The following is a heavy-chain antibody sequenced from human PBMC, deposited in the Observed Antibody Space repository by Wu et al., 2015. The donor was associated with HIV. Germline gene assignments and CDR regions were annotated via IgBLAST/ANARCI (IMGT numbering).Heavy chain of an antibody. V-gene: IGHV1-2*02. J-gene: IGHJ5*02. D-gene: IGHD2-15*01. CDR2: INPNSGGT. Sequence: QVQLVQSGAEVKKPGASVKVFCKTSGYTFTAYYLYWVRQAPGQGLEWMGWINPNSGGTNYAQEFQGRVTMTRDTSISTAYMELTRLKSDDTAVYYCARESRILNNWFDPWGQGTLVTVSS. CDR3: ARESRILNNWFDP. CDR1: GYTFTAYY.